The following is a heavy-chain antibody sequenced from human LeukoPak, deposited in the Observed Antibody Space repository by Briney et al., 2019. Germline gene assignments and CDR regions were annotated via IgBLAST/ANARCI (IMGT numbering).Heavy chain of an antibody. CDR1: GFGFSVYW. J-gene: IGHJ4*02. CDR3: ARVPTNSYGFGQ. V-gene: IGHV3-74*01. CDR2: INEDGTSA. Sequence: PGVPLRLSCAASGFGFSVYWMHWVRQAPGKGLVWVAHINEDGTSASHADSVKGRFTISRDNAKNTLYLQMNSLTVEDTAVYYCARVPTNSYGFGQWGQGSLVTVSS. D-gene: IGHD5-18*01.